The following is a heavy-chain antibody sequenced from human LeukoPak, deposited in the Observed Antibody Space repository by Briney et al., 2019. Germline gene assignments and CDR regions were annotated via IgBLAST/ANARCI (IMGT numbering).Heavy chain of an antibody. Sequence: ASVKVSCKASGYTFTGYYMHWVRQAPGQGLEWMGWINPNSGGTNYSQKFQGRVTITRDTSISTAYMELSRLRSDDTAVYYCARVDLGYCSSTSCYWTPLNYYYYYGMDVWGQGTTVTVSS. J-gene: IGHJ6*02. CDR1: GYTFTGYY. CDR3: ARVDLGYCSSTSCYWTPLNYYYYYGMDV. V-gene: IGHV1-2*02. D-gene: IGHD2-2*01. CDR2: INPNSGGT.